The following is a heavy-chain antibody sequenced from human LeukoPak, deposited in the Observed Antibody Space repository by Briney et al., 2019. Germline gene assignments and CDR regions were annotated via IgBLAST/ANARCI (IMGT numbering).Heavy chain of an antibody. V-gene: IGHV4-59*01. Sequence: PSETLSLTCTVSGGSISSYYWSWIRQPPGKGLEWIGYIFYSGSSNYSPSLKSRVTMSVDTSKNQFSLKLSSVTAADTAVYYCAGTRYSATYYENYWGQGTLVTVSS. CDR3: AGTRYSATYYENY. CDR1: GGSISSYY. J-gene: IGHJ4*02. D-gene: IGHD1-26*01. CDR2: IFYSGSS.